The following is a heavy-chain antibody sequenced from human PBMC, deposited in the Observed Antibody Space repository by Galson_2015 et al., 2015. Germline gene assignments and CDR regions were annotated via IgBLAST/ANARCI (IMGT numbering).Heavy chain of an antibody. V-gene: IGHV4-39*01. D-gene: IGHD6-19*01. CDR2: ISYSGST. Sequence: ETLSLTCTVSGGSISSSSYYWGWIRQPPGKGLEWIGSISYSGSTYYKSSLKSRLTVSLDTSKNQFSLRLSSVTATDTAVYYCARQGAYSSGWYVFYFDYWGQGTLVTVSS. CDR3: ARQGAYSSGWYVFYFDY. J-gene: IGHJ4*02. CDR1: GGSISSSSYY.